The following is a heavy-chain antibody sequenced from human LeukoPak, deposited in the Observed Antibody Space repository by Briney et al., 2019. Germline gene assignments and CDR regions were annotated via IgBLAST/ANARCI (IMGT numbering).Heavy chain of an antibody. V-gene: IGHV1-46*01. CDR3: ARSSAYYNEADI. CDR2: INPSGGST. J-gene: IGHJ3*02. Sequence: ASVKVSCKTSGYSFTSCYIHWVRQAPGQGLEWMGIINPSGGSTTYAQKFQGRLTMASDTSTSTVYMELSSLRSEDTAMYYCARSSAYYNEADIWGQGTMVTVSS. CDR1: GYSFTSCY. D-gene: IGHD1-26*01.